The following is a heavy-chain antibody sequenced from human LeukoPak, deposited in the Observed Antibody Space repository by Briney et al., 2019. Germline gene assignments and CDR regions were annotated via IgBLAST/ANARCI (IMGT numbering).Heavy chain of an antibody. D-gene: IGHD3-9*01. CDR3: AKDIGGGVLTGYFDY. CDR1: GFTFDDYG. J-gene: IGHJ4*02. CDR2: INWNGGST. Sequence: GGSLRLSCAASGFTFDDYGMSWVRQAPGKGLEWVSGINWNGGSTGYADSVKGRFTISRDNAKNSLYLQMNSLRAEDMALYYCAKDIGGGVLTGYFDYWGQGTLVTVSS. V-gene: IGHV3-20*04.